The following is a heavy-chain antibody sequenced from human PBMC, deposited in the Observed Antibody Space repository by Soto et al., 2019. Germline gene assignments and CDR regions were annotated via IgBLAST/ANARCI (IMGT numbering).Heavy chain of an antibody. J-gene: IGHJ6*02. D-gene: IGHD4-17*01. CDR3: ARDHLWYGATKQYYYYYGMDV. CDR1: GGSVSSGSYY. V-gene: IGHV4-61*01. CDR2: IYYSGST. Sequence: TSETLSLTCTVSGGSVSSGSYYWSWIRQPPGKGLEWIGYIYYSGSTNYNPSLKSRVTISVDTSKNQFSLKLSSVTAADTAVYYCARDHLWYGATKQYYYYYGMDVWGQGTTVTVSS.